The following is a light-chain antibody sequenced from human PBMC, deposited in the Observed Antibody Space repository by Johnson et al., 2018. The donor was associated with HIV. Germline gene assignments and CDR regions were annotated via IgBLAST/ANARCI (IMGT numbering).Light chain of an antibody. CDR3: AAWDDGLNGFYV. V-gene: IGLV1-44*01. Sequence: QSVLTQSPSASGTPGQRVTISCSGSSSNIGSNTVNWYQQLPGTAPKLLIYRNNQRPSGVPDRFSGSKSGTSASLAISGLQAEDEADYYCAAWDDGLNGFYVFGTGTKVTVL. CDR2: RNN. CDR1: SSNIGSNT. J-gene: IGLJ1*01.